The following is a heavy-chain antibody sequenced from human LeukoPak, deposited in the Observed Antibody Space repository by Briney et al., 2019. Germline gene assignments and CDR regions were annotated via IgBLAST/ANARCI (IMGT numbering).Heavy chain of an antibody. V-gene: IGHV3-66*01. CDR1: GFTVSSNY. CDR2: VYSGGST. CDR3: ARDWGYCSSTSCYTRS. Sequence: PGGSLRLSCAASGFTVSSNYMSWVRQAPGKGLEWVSVVYSGGSTYYADSVKGRFTISRDNAKNSLYLQMNSLRAEDTAVYYCARDWGYCSSTSCYTRSWGQGTLVTVSS. J-gene: IGHJ5*02. D-gene: IGHD2-2*02.